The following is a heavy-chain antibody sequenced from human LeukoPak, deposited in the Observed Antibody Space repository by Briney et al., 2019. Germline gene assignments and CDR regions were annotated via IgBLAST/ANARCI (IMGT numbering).Heavy chain of an antibody. CDR3: AKGALEGDDY. V-gene: IGHV3-23*01. Sequence: PGGSLRLSCTASGFTFNNYAMSWVRQAPGKGLEWVSGIRDSGESTYYADSVKGRFTISRDNSKNTLYLQMNSLRAEDTAVYYCAKGALEGDDYWGQGTLVTVSS. J-gene: IGHJ4*02. CDR2: IRDSGEST. D-gene: IGHD2-21*01. CDR1: GFTFNNYA.